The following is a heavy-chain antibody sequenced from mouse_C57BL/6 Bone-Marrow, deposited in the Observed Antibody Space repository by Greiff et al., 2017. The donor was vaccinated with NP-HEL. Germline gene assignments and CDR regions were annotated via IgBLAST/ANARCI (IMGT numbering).Heavy chain of an antibody. CDR2: LHPSDSDT. CDR1: GYTFTSYW. D-gene: IGHD1-1*01. V-gene: IGHV1-74*01. Sequence: QVQLQQPGAELVKPGASVKVSCKASGYTFTSYWMHWVKQRPGQGLEWIGRLHPSDSDTNYNQKFKGKATLTVDKSSSTAYMQLSSLTSEDSAVYYCGIEGGLVRYFDYWGQGTTLTVSS. CDR3: GIEGGLVRYFDY. J-gene: IGHJ2*01.